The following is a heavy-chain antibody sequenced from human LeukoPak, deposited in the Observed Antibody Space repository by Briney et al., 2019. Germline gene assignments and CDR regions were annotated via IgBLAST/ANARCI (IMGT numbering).Heavy chain of an antibody. Sequence: SETLSLTCTVSGGSISSYYWSWIRQPAGKGLEWIGRIYTSGGTNYNPSLKSRVTMSVDTSKNQFSLKLSSVTAADTAVYYCAREYSSSSGGYCFDYWGQGTLVTVSS. CDR2: IYTSGGT. J-gene: IGHJ4*02. CDR3: AREYSSSSGGYCFDY. V-gene: IGHV4-4*07. CDR1: GGSISSYY. D-gene: IGHD6-6*01.